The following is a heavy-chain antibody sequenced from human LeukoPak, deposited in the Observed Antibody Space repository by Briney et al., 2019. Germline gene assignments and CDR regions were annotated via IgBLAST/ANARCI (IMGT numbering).Heavy chain of an antibody. V-gene: IGHV4-34*01. D-gene: IGHD2-15*01. CDR3: ARRAAYWYFDL. CDR2: IHHSGST. Sequence: PSETLSLTCAVYGGSFSGYYWSWIRQPPGKGLGGIGEIHHSGSTNYNPSLKSRVTISVDTSKNQFSLKVTSVTAADTAVYYCARRAAYWYFDLWGRGTLVTVSS. J-gene: IGHJ2*01. CDR1: GGSFSGYY.